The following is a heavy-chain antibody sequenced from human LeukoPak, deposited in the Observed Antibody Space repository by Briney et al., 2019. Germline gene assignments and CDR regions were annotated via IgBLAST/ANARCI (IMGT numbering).Heavy chain of an antibody. CDR2: IYYSGST. Sequence: PSETLSLTCTVSGGSISSSSYYWGWIRQPPGKGLEWIGSIYYSGSTNYNPSLKSRVTISVDTSKNRFSLKLSSVTAADTAVYFCARVGGYNSPFNYWGQGTLVTVSS. CDR3: ARVGGYNSPFNY. CDR1: GGSISSSSYY. V-gene: IGHV4-39*07. D-gene: IGHD5-24*01. J-gene: IGHJ4*02.